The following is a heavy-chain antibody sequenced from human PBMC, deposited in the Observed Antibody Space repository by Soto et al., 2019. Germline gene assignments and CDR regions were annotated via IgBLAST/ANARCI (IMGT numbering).Heavy chain of an antibody. Sequence: GESLKISCKGSGYSLTRYWIGWVRQMPGKGLEWMGIIYPGDSDTRYSPSFQGQVTISADKSISTAYLQWSSLKASDTAMYYCARQAIQGPLHYYSIDAWGQGTTVTVS. D-gene: IGHD2-2*02. CDR1: GYSLTRYW. CDR3: ARQAIQGPLHYYSIDA. J-gene: IGHJ6*02. CDR2: IYPGDSDT. V-gene: IGHV5-51*01.